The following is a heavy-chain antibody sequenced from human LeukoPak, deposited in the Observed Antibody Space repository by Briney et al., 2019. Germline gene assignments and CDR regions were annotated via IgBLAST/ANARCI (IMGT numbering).Heavy chain of an antibody. CDR1: GGSFSGYY. V-gene: IGHV4-34*01. CDR3: ARGMVRGVNYRH. J-gene: IGHJ4*02. Sequence: PETLSLTCAVYGGSFSGYYWSWIRQPPGKGLEWIGEINHSGSTNYNPSLKSRVTISVDTSKNQFSLKLSSVTAADTAVYYCARGMVRGVNYRHWGQGTLVTVSS. D-gene: IGHD3-10*01. CDR2: INHSGST.